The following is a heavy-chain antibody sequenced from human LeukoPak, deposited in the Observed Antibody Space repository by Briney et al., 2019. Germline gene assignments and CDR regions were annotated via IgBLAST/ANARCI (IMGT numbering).Heavy chain of an antibody. CDR2: FDPEDGET. J-gene: IGHJ6*02. Sequence: GASVKVSCKVSGYTLTELSMHWVRQAPGKGLEWMGGFDPEDGETIYAQKFQGRVTMTEDTSTDTAYMELSSLRSEDTAVYYCAREGYTMVRGVSYYYYGMDVWGQGTTVTVSS. D-gene: IGHD3-10*01. CDR1: GYTLTELS. CDR3: AREGYTMVRGVSYYYYGMDV. V-gene: IGHV1-24*01.